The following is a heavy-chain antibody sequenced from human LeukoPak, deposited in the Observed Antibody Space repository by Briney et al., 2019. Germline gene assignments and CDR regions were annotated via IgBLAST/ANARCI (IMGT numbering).Heavy chain of an antibody. CDR2: ISYEGRNK. Sequence: GGSLRLSCAASGFTFSSYAMHWVRQAPGKGLEWVAVISYEGRNKYHADSVKGRFSISRDNSKNTLYLQMNSLRAEDTAVYYCAKDPAGYSSSWYGWFDPWGQGTLVTVSS. CDR3: AKDPAGYSSSWYGWFDP. D-gene: IGHD6-13*01. J-gene: IGHJ5*02. V-gene: IGHV3-30*04. CDR1: GFTFSSYA.